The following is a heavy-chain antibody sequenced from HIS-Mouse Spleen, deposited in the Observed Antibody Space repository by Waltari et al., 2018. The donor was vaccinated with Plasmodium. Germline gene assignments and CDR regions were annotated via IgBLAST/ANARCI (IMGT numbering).Heavy chain of an antibody. J-gene: IGHJ3*02. D-gene: IGHD6-19*01. CDR3: ASSVGGTVVPDAFDI. CDR1: GYTLTELS. CDR2: FDPEDGET. Sequence: QVQLVQSGAEVKKPGASVKVSCKVSGYTLTELSMHWVGPAPGKGLEWVGGFDPEDGETIYAQKFQGRVTMTEDTSTDTAYMELSSLRSEDTAVYYCASSVGGTVVPDAFDIWGQGTMVTVSS. V-gene: IGHV1-24*01.